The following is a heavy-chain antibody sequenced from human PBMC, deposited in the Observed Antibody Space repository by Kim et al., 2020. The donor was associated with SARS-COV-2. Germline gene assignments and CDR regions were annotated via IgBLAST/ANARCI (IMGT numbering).Heavy chain of an antibody. V-gene: IGHV4-39*01. Sequence: SETLSLTCTVSGGSISSPNYYWGWFRQPPGKGLEWIGDIYYSGDTFYNSPLKSRVTISVDTSKNQFSLKMRSMTAADTALYYCARGVEVPEWLYARWLDPGGQGLLVTVSS. D-gene: IGHD2-2*01. CDR3: ARGVEVPEWLYARWLDP. J-gene: IGHJ5*02. CDR1: GGSISSPNYY. CDR2: IYYSGDT.